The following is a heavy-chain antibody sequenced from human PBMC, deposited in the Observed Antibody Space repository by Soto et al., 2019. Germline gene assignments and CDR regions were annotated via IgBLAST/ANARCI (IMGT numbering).Heavy chain of an antibody. D-gene: IGHD6-19*01. CDR3: ARTVSLPETIAVASKYYFDY. CDR2: IYPGDSDT. Sequence: GESLKISCKGSGYSFTSYWIGWVRQMPGKGLEWMGIIYPGDSDTRYSPSFQGQVTISADKSISTAYLQWSSLKASDTAMYYCARTVSLPETIAVASKYYFDYWGQGTLVTVSS. J-gene: IGHJ4*02. CDR1: GYSFTSYW. V-gene: IGHV5-51*01.